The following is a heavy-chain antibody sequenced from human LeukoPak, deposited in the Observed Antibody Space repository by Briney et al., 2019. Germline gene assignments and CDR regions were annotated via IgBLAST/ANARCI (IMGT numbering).Heavy chain of an antibody. Sequence: PGRSLRLSCAASGFTFSSYAMHWVRQAPGKGLEWVAVISYDGSNKYYADSVKGRFTISRDNSKNTLYLQMNSLRAEDTAVYYCARDRQWLVSRFLLDYWGQGTLVTVSS. CDR3: ARDRQWLVSRFLLDY. CDR1: GFTFSSYA. CDR2: ISYDGSNK. D-gene: IGHD6-19*01. J-gene: IGHJ4*02. V-gene: IGHV3-30*04.